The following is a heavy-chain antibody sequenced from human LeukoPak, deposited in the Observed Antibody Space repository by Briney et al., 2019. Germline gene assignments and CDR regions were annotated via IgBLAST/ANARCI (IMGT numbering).Heavy chain of an antibody. D-gene: IGHD2-15*01. J-gene: IGHJ4*02. CDR3: AKDQEGPGRYPHFHH. Sequence: GGSLRLSCAASGFTFYSYALSWVRQAPGKGLEWVSGISGSGGNTFYADFVRGQGRFTISRDNYKNTLYLQMNNLRAEDTAVYYCAKDQEGPGRYPHFHHWGQGTLVTVSS. V-gene: IGHV3-23*01. CDR2: ISGSGGNT. CDR1: GFTFYSYA.